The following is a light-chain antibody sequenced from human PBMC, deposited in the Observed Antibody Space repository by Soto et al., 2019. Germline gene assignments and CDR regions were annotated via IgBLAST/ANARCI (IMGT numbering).Light chain of an antibody. CDR3: QQSYSTPPT. CDR2: AAS. Sequence: PLPQSASSLSSSVGARVTITCRASQSISSYLNWYKQTPGKAPKLLIYAASSLQSGVPSRFSGSGSGTDFTLTISSLQPEEFATYYGQQSYSTPPTFGQGTKVDIK. J-gene: IGKJ1*01. CDR1: QSISSY. V-gene: IGKV1-39*01.